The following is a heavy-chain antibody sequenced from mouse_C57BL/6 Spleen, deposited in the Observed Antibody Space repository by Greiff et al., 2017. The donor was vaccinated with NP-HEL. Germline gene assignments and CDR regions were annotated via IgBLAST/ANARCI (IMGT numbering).Heavy chain of an antibody. CDR3: ARGPQLGYYFDY. D-gene: IGHD4-1*02. V-gene: IGHV5-4*03. CDR1: GFTFSSYA. Sequence: DVKLVESGGGLVKPGGSLKLSCAASGFTFSSYAMSWVRQTPEKRLEWVATISDGGSYTYYPDNVKGRFTISRDNAKNNLYLQMSHLKSEDTAMYYCARGPQLGYYFDYWGQGTTLTVSS. J-gene: IGHJ2*01. CDR2: ISDGGSYT.